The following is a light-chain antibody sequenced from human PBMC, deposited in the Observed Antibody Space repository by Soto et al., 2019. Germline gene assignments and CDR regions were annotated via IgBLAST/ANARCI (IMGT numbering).Light chain of an antibody. J-gene: IGKJ2*01. CDR3: QQYHTSPRT. V-gene: IGKV3-20*01. CDR2: AAS. CDR1: QTVSSSY. Sequence: EIVLTQSPGTLSLSPGERATLSCRTSQTVSSSYLAWYQQKPGQAPRLLIYAASYRATSIPDMFSGSGSGTDFTLTISRLDPEDFAVYYCQQYHTSPRTFGQGTKVEIK.